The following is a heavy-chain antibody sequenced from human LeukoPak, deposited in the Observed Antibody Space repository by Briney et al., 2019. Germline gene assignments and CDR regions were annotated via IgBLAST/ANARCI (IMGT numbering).Heavy chain of an antibody. D-gene: IGHD6-13*01. CDR3: ARDRGSSSWFYYYYYMDV. CDR2: ISAYNDNT. CDR1: GYTFTSYG. Sequence: ASVKVSCKASGYTFTSYGISWVRQAPGQGLEWMGWISAYNDNTNYAQKLQGRVTMTTDTSTSTAYMELRSLRSDDTAVYYCARDRGSSSWFYYYYYMDVWGKGTTVTVSS. V-gene: IGHV1-18*01. J-gene: IGHJ6*03.